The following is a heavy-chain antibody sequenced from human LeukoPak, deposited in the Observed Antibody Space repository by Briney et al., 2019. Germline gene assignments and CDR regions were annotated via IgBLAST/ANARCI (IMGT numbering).Heavy chain of an antibody. CDR3: ARLRGDYLLYYYYGMDV. J-gene: IGHJ6*02. CDR2: IYYSGST. Sequence: SETLSLTCTVSGGSISSYYWSWIRQPPGKGLEWIGYIYYSGSTNYNPSLKSRVPISVDTSKNQFSLKLSSVTAADTAVYYCARLRGDYLLYYYYGMDVWGQGTTVTVSS. D-gene: IGHD4-17*01. CDR1: GGSISSYY. V-gene: IGHV4-59*01.